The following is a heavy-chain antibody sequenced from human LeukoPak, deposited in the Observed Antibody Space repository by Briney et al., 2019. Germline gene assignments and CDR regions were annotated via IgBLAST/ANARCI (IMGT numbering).Heavy chain of an antibody. J-gene: IGHJ5*02. CDR2: TVSRGTT. CDR3: AKCSTSAYTTGWCNWIDP. V-gene: IGHV3-23*01. CDR1: GFTFTSDA. D-gene: IGHD6-19*01. Sequence: PGGSLRLSCVASGFTFTSDAMNWVRQAPGKGLEWVSSTVSRGTTQYADSVKGRFTVSRDTSKNTLYLQMNSLRADDTAVYYCAKCSTSAYTTGWCNWIDPWGQGTLVTVFS.